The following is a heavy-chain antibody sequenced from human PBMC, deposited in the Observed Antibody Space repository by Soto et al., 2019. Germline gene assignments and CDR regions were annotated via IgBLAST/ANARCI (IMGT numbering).Heavy chain of an antibody. D-gene: IGHD3-3*01. J-gene: IGHJ4*02. CDR3: AREKADGDLDC. Sequence: QVQLVQSGAEVKKPGSSVKVSCKASGGTFSSYTISWVRQAPGQGLEWMGRIIPILGIANSAQKFQGRVTSSADKSTNTAYMKLSSLRSEDTAIYYCAREKADGDLDCWGQGTLVTVSS. CDR2: IIPILGIA. V-gene: IGHV1-69*08. CDR1: GGTFSSYT.